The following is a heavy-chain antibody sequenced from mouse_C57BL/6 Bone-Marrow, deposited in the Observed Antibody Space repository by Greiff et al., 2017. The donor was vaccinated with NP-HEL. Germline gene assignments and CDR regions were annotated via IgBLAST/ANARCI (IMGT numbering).Heavy chain of an antibody. J-gene: IGHJ2*01. V-gene: IGHV1-26*01. CDR2: INPNNGGT. CDR1: GYTFTDYY. D-gene: IGHD1-1*01. CDR3: ARVRITTVVATDY. Sequence: EVQLQQSGPELVKPGASVKISCKASGYTFTDYYMNWVKQSHGKSLEWIGDINPNNGGTSYNQKFKGKATLTVDKSSSTAYMELRSLTSEDSAVYYCARVRITTVVATDYWGQGTTLTVSS.